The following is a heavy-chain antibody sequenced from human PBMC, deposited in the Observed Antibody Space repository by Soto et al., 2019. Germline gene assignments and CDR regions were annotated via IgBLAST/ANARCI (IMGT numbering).Heavy chain of an antibody. CDR1: GYTLTELS. CDR2: FDPEDGET. CDR3: ATQESGYASGMDV. V-gene: IGHV1-24*01. D-gene: IGHD5-12*01. J-gene: IGHJ6*04. Sequence: DASVTVSCKVSGYTLTELSMHWVRQAPGKGLEWMGGFDPEDGETIYAQKFQGRVAMTEDTSTDTAYMELSSLRSEDTAVYYCATQESGYASGMDVWGKGTTVTVSS.